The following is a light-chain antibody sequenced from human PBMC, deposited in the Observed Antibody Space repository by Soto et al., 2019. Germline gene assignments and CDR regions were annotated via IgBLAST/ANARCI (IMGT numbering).Light chain of an antibody. CDR1: QSVSSY. V-gene: IGKV3-11*01. CDR3: QQRSNWPPT. Sequence: EIVLTQSPATLSLSPGERATLSCRASQSVSSYVAWYQQKPGQAPRLLIYDASNRATGIPARFSGSGSGTDFTLTIISLEPEDFAVYYCQQRSNWPPTFGGGTKVEIK. CDR2: DAS. J-gene: IGKJ4*01.